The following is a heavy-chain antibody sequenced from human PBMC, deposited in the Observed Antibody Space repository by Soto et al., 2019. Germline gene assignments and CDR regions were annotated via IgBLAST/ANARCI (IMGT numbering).Heavy chain of an antibody. J-gene: IGHJ4*02. Sequence: PSETLSLTCAVSGGSVTSHNYWSWVRQAPGKGLEWVSVIYSGGSTYYADSVKGRFTISRDNSKNTLYLQMNSLRAEDTAVYYCARARFDYWGQGTLVTVSS. V-gene: IGHV3-66*01. CDR3: ARARFDY. CDR1: GGSVTSHNY. CDR2: IYSGGST.